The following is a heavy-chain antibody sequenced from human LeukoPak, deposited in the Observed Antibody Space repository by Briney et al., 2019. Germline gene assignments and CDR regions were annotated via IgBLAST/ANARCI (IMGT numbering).Heavy chain of an antibody. Sequence: PGGSLRLSCAASGFTFDDYAMHWVRHAPGKGLEWVSGISWNSGSIGYADSVKGRFTISRDNAKNSLYLQMNSLRAEDTALYYCAKDRSAAGPFDAFDIWGQGTMVTVSS. V-gene: IGHV3-9*01. J-gene: IGHJ3*02. D-gene: IGHD6-13*01. CDR1: GFTFDDYA. CDR2: ISWNSGSI. CDR3: AKDRSAAGPFDAFDI.